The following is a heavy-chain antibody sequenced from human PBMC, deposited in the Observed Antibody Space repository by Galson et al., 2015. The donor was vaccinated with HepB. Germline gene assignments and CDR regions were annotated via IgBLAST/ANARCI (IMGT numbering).Heavy chain of an antibody. J-gene: IGHJ4*02. CDR2: ISSSSSYI. V-gene: IGHV3-21*01. CDR3: AKPDTAMVLPLDY. D-gene: IGHD5-18*01. CDR1: GFTFSSYS. Sequence: SLRLSCAASGFTFSSYSMNWVRQAPGKGLEWVSSISSSSSYIYYADSVKGRFTISRDNAKNSLYLQMNSLRAEDTAVYYCAKPDTAMVLPLDYWGQGTLVTVSS.